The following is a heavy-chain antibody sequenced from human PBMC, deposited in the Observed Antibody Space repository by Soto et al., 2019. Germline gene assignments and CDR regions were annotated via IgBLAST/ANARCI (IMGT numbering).Heavy chain of an antibody. CDR2: IYYSGST. D-gene: IGHD1-26*01. V-gene: IGHV4-61*01. CDR1: GGSVSSSFNY. J-gene: IGHJ4*02. CDR3: ARERGGSYVDY. Sequence: SETLSLTCAVSGGSVSSSFNYWSWIRHPPGKGLEWIGYIYYSGSTNYNPSLKSRVTISVDTSKNQFSLKLTSMTAADTAVYYCARERGGSYVDYWGRGTLVTVSS.